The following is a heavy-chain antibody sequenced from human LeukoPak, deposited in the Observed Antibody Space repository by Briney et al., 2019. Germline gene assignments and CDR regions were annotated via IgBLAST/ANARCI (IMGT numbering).Heavy chain of an antibody. D-gene: IGHD2-21*02. CDR3: ARASRRALDCGGDCYLNY. CDR2: IYTSGST. CDR1: GGSISSGSYY. V-gene: IGHV4-61*02. J-gene: IGHJ4*02. Sequence: PSETLSLTCTVSGGSISSGSYYWSWIRQPAGKGLEWIGRIYTSGSTNYNPSLKSRVTISVDTSKNQFSLKLSSVTAADTAVYYCARASRRALDCGGDCYLNYWGQGTLVTVSS.